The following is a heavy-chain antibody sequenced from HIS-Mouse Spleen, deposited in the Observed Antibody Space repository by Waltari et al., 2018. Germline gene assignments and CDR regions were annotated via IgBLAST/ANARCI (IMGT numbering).Heavy chain of an antibody. J-gene: IGHJ2*01. Sequence: QLQLQESGPGLVKPSETLSLTCTVSGGSISSSSYYWGWIRQPPGKGLEWIGRSYYSGSHYYNPSLKSRVTISVDTSKNQFSLKLSSVTAADTAVYYCAREIPYSSSWYDWYFDLWGRGTLVTVSS. CDR2: SYYSGSH. CDR3: AREIPYSSSWYDWYFDL. V-gene: IGHV4-39*07. D-gene: IGHD6-13*01. CDR1: GGSISSSSYY.